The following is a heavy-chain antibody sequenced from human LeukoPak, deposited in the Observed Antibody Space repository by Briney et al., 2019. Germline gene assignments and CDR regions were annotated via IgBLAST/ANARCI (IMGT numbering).Heavy chain of an antibody. D-gene: IGHD4-17*01. J-gene: IGHJ4*02. CDR2: ISSSGSTI. V-gene: IGHV3-48*02. CDR1: GFTFSSYS. CDR3: ARDRDSGDYTAAPGDY. Sequence: GGSLRLSCAASGFTFSSYSMNWVRQAPGKWLEWISYISSSGSTINYADSVKGRFTISRDSAKNSLYLQMNSLRDEDTAVYYCARDRDSGDYTAAPGDYWGQGTLVTVSS.